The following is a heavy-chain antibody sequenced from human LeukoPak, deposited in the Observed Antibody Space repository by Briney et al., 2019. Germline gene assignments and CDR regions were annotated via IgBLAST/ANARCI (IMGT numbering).Heavy chain of an antibody. J-gene: IGHJ6*03. Sequence: ASVKVSCMASGYTFTNYGISWVRQAPGQGLEWMGWISAYQGNTKYAQKFQGRVTMTTDTSTRTAYMELRSLRSDDTAVYYCARVEQLQDHYYFYMDVWGKGTTVTVSS. CDR3: ARVEQLQDHYYFYMDV. V-gene: IGHV1-18*04. D-gene: IGHD6-19*01. CDR1: GYTFTNYG. CDR2: ISAYQGNT.